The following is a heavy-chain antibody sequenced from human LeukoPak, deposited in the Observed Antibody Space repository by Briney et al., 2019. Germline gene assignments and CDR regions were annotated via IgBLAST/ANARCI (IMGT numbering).Heavy chain of an antibody. V-gene: IGHV4-39*01. CDR1: GGSISSSSYY. CDR3: ANSLWFGAPSINFDY. D-gene: IGHD3-10*01. J-gene: IGHJ4*02. CDR2: IYYSGST. Sequence: SETLSLTCTVSGGSISSSSYYWGWIRQPPGKGLEWIGSIYYSGSTYYNPSLKSRATISVDTSKNQFSLKLSSVTAADTAVYYCANSLWFGAPSINFDYWGQGTLVTVSS.